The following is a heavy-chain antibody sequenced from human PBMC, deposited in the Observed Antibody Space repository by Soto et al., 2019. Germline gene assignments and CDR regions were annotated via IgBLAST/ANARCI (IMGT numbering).Heavy chain of an antibody. Sequence: QVQLVESGGGVVQPGRSLRLSCAASGFTFTKHAMHWVRQAPGKGLEWVAATSYDGNNKYYADSVRGRFTISRDNSKKTLFLQMNSLGGEDTAVYYCAKDHDTSGYYFRGGMDVWGQGTTVTVSS. CDR2: TSYDGNNK. V-gene: IGHV3-30*18. J-gene: IGHJ6*02. CDR1: GFTFTKHA. D-gene: IGHD3-22*01. CDR3: AKDHDTSGYYFRGGMDV.